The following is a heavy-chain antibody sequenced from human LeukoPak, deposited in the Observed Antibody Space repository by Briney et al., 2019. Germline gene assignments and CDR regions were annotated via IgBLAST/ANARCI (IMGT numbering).Heavy chain of an antibody. CDR3: AKQTDYGAFDY. V-gene: IGHV3-30*18. D-gene: IGHD4-17*01. CDR1: GFTFSSYA. Sequence: GASLRLSCAASGFTFSSYAMSWVRQAPGKGLEWVAVISYDGSNKYYADSVKGRFTISRDNSKNTLYLQMNSLRAEDTAVYYCAKQTDYGAFDYWGQGTLVTVSS. J-gene: IGHJ4*02. CDR2: ISYDGSNK.